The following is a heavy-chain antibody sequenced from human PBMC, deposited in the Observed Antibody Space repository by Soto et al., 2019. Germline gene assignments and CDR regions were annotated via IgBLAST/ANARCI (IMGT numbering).Heavy chain of an antibody. V-gene: IGHV3-9*01. D-gene: IGHD4-17*01. CDR2: ISWNSGSI. CDR3: AKDYGDYVDAFDI. J-gene: IGHJ3*02. Sequence: SLRLSCAASGFTFDDYAMHWVRQAPGKGLEWVSGISWNSGSIGYADSVKGRFTISRDNAKNSLYLQMNSLRAEDTALYYCAKDYGDYVDAFDIWGQGTMVTVSS. CDR1: GFTFDDYA.